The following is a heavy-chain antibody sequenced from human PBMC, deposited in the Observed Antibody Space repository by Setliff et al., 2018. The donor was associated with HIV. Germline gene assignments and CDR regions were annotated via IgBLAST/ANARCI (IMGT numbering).Heavy chain of an antibody. J-gene: IGHJ6*03. Sequence: PGGSLRLSCAASGFTFSSYSMNWVRQAPGKGLEWVSYISSSSSTIYYADSVKGRFTISRDNAKNSLYLQMNSLRAEDTAVYYCARVSELLAYYMGVWGKGTTVTVSS. CDR3: ARVSELLAYYMGV. CDR1: GFTFSSYS. CDR2: ISSSSSTI. D-gene: IGHD1-26*01. V-gene: IGHV3-48*01.